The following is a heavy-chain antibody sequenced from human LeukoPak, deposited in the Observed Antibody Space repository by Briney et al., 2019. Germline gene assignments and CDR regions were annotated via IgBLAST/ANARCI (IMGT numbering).Heavy chain of an antibody. Sequence: GSLRLSSAASGFTFRTHEMHWVRQAPGKGQEWVSYISSSGTTIYYADSVRGRFTISRDNAKNSLYLQMNSLRAEDTAVYYSAREGSTLGSSASGSHYNFDYWGQGTLVTVYS. CDR1: GFTFRTHE. CDR2: ISSSGTTI. D-gene: IGHD3-10*01. V-gene: IGHV3-48*03. CDR3: AREGSTLGSSASGSHYNFDY. J-gene: IGHJ4*02.